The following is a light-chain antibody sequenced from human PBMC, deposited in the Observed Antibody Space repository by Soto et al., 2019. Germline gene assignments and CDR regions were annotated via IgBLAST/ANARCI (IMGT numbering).Light chain of an antibody. J-gene: IGKJ4*01. Sequence: EIVMTQTPATLSVSPGERATLSCRASQSVSSNLAWYQHKPGQAASLLIHGASTRATGIPARFSGNGSGTEFTLTISSLQSEDFAVYYCQQYNKWPLTFGGGTKVEIK. V-gene: IGKV3-15*01. CDR1: QSVSSN. CDR3: QQYNKWPLT. CDR2: GAS.